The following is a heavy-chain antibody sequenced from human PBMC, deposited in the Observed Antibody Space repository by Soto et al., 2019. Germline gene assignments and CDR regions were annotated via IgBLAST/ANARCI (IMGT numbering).Heavy chain of an antibody. CDR2: ISWNSGSI. CDR3: AKDISLELRSAFDI. V-gene: IGHV3-9*01. J-gene: IGHJ3*02. D-gene: IGHD1-7*01. CDR1: GFTFDDYA. Sequence: EVQLVESGGGLVQPGRSLRLSCAASGFTFDDYAMHWVRQAPGKGLEWVSGISWNSGSIGYADSVKGRFTISRDNAKNSLYLQMNSLRAEDTALYYCAKDISLELRSAFDIWGQGTMVTVSS.